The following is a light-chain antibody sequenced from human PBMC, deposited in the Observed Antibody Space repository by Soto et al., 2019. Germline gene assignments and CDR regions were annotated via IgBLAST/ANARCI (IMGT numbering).Light chain of an antibody. V-gene: IGKV3-15*01. CDR3: QQYYNWPPYN. J-gene: IGKJ2*01. Sequence: IVMTQSPATLSVSPGERVTLSCRASETVRTNLAWFQQKPGQTPRLLIFGASTRATGIPTRFTGSGYETEFTLTIGSLQSEDLSVYYCQQYYNWPPYNFGQGTKLEIK. CDR1: ETVRTN. CDR2: GAS.